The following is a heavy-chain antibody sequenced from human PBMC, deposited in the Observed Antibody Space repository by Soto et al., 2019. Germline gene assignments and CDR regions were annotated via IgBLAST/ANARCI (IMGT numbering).Heavy chain of an antibody. J-gene: IGHJ4*02. CDR3: AKDRHPDGIWPFDH. CDR1: GVTYSIYA. CDR2: ISGSGGNT. D-gene: IGHD1-20*01. Sequence: PAGSLRLACAASGVTYSIYAMSWVLQAPGKGLEWVSAISGSGGNTYYADSVKGRFTISRDNSKDTLYLQMNSLTAEDTAIYYCAKDRHPDGIWPFDHWGQGTLVTVSS. V-gene: IGHV3-23*01.